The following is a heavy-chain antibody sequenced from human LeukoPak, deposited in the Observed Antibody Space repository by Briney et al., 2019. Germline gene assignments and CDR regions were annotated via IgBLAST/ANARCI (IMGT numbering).Heavy chain of an antibody. D-gene: IGHD6-13*01. CDR2: ISYDGSNK. CDR3: AREGQQLVLGAFDI. V-gene: IGHV3-30*04. J-gene: IGHJ3*02. CDR1: GFTFSSYA. Sequence: GRSLRLSCAASGFTFSSYAMHWVRQAPGKGLEWVAVISYDGSNKYYADSVKGRFTISRDNSKNTLYLQMNSLRAEDTAVYYCAREGQQLVLGAFDIWGQGTMVTVSS.